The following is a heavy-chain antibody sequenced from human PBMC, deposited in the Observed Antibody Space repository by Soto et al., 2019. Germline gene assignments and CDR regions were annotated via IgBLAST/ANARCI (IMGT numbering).Heavy chain of an antibody. J-gene: IGHJ3*02. CDR3: AKDIDYYDSRTLSVRCDI. Sequence: AGGSLRLSCVASGVTFSSYAMSWVRQAPGKGLEWVSAVSKSGLDTNYADFVKGRFTISRDNSKNTLYLQMNSLRAEDTAVYYCAKDIDYYDSRTLSVRCDIWGQGTMVTVSS. CDR2: VSKSGLDT. CDR1: GVTFSSYA. V-gene: IGHV3-23*01. D-gene: IGHD3-22*01.